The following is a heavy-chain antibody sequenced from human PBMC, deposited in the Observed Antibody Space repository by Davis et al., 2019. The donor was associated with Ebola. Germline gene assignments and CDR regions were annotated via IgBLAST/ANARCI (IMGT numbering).Heavy chain of an antibody. V-gene: IGHV1-69*04. CDR3: ARDTDIDAFDI. J-gene: IGHJ3*02. D-gene: IGHD4-17*01. Sequence: AASVKVSCKASGGTFSSYTISWVRQAPGQGLEWMGRIIPILGIANYAQKFQGRVTITADKSTSTAYMELSSLRSEDTAVYHCARDTDIDAFDIWGQGTMVTVSS. CDR1: GGTFSSYT. CDR2: IIPILGIA.